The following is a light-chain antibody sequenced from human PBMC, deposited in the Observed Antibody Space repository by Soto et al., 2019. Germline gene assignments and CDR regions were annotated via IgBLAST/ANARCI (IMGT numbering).Light chain of an antibody. CDR2: GAS. CDR3: QQYNNWWT. J-gene: IGKJ1*01. Sequence: EIVMTQSPATLSVSPGERATLSCRASQSVSNNLAWYQKKPGQAPGLLIYGASTRATGIPARFSGSGSGTEFTVTISSLQSEDFAFYYCQQYNNWWTFGQGTRVDIK. V-gene: IGKV3-15*01. CDR1: QSVSNN.